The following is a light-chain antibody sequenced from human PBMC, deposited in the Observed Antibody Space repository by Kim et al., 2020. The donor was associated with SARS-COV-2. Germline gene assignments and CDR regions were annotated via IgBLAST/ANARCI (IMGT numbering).Light chain of an antibody. V-gene: IGKV1-17*03. Sequence: DIQMTQSPSAMSASVGDRVTITCRASQDISNSLAWFQQKPGKVPKRLIYDASSLQSGVPSRFSGSGSGTEFTLTISSLEAEDFATYYCLQHNSYPLTFGGVTKVDIK. CDR1: QDISNS. CDR3: LQHNSYPLT. J-gene: IGKJ4*01. CDR2: DAS.